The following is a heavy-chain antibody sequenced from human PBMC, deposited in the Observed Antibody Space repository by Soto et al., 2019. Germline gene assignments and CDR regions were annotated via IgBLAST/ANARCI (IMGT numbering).Heavy chain of an antibody. CDR3: LSCLSAHFYF. CDR1: GIKVVKHG. CDR2: INANAIDT. D-gene: IGHD3-16*01. J-gene: IGHJ4*02. Sequence: GESLKLFAAATGIKVVKHGMTRDGRAPGRALEWVSTINANAIDTHYADSVKGRFTISRNNSKSTLDLQMNSLRAEDTAICSCLSCLSAHFYFWGPGSLITISS. V-gene: IGHV3-23*01.